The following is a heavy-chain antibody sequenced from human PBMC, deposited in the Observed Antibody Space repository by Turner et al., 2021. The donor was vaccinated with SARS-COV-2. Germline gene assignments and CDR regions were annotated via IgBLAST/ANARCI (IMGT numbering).Heavy chain of an antibody. CDR2: ISYDGSDK. J-gene: IGHJ4*02. V-gene: IGHV3-30*04. CDR3: AGSGGWLLDL. Sequence: QVQLVESGGGVVQPGRSLRLSCAASGFTFSSYTMHWVRQAPGKGLEWVAVISYDGSDKYYADSVKGRFTISRDNSKNTLYLQMNSLRADDTAVYYCAGSGGWLLDLWGQGTLVTVSS. CDR1: GFTFSSYT. D-gene: IGHD6-19*01.